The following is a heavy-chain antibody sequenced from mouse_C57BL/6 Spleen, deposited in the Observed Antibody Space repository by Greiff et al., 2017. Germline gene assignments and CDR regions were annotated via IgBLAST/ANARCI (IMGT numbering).Heavy chain of an antibody. D-gene: IGHD1-1*01. CDR2: IYPYNGVS. V-gene: IGHV1-31*01. Sequence: EVQLQQSGPELVKPGASVKISCKASGYSFTGYYMHWVKQSHGNILDWIGYIYPYNGVSSYNQKFKGKATLTVDKSSSTAYMELRSLTSEDSAVYYCAIVGVGLGSSYFDCWGQGTTLTVSS. CDR1: GYSFTGYY. CDR3: AIVGVGLGSSYFDC. J-gene: IGHJ2*01.